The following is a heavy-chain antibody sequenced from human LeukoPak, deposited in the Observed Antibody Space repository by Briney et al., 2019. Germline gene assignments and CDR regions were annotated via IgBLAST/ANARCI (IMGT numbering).Heavy chain of an antibody. V-gene: IGHV3-11*05. Sequence: PGGALRLSCAASGFTLSDYYMSWIRPAPGKGLEWVSYISSSSSYTNYADSVKGRFTISRDNAKNSLYLQMNSLRAEDTAVYYCARDRGNDYWGQGTLVTVSS. CDR2: ISSSSSYT. D-gene: IGHD3-10*01. J-gene: IGHJ4*02. CDR3: ARDRGNDY. CDR1: GFTLSDYY.